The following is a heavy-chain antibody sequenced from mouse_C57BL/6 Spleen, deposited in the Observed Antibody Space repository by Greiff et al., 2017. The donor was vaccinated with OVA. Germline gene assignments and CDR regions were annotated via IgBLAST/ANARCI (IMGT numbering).Heavy chain of an antibody. CDR2: IYPGDGDT. Sequence: QVQLQQSGAELVKPGASVKISCKASGYAFSSYWMNWVKQRPGKGLEWIGQIYPGDGDTNYNGKFKGKATLTADKSSSTAYMQLSSLTSEDSAVYFCARSGYYGCSSDYWGQGTTLTVSS. CDR1: GYAFSSYW. D-gene: IGHD1-1*01. J-gene: IGHJ2*01. CDR3: ARSGYYGCSSDY. V-gene: IGHV1-80*01.